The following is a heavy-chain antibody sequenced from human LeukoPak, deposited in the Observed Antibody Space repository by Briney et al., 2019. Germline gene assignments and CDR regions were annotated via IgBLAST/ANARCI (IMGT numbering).Heavy chain of an antibody. CDR1: GGSFSGYY. J-gene: IGHJ3*02. D-gene: IGHD3-10*01. V-gene: IGHV4-34*01. Sequence: SETLSLTCAVYGGSFSGYYWSWIRQPPGKGLEWIGEINHSRSTNYNPSLKSRVTISVDTSKNQFSLKLSSVTAADTAVYYCARASKREGLLGARVRAFDIWGQGTMVTVSS. CDR2: INHSRST. CDR3: ARASKREGLLGARVRAFDI.